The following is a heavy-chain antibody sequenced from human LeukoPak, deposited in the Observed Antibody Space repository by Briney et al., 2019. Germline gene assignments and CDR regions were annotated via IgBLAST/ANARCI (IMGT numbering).Heavy chain of an antibody. CDR2: IYTSGSI. D-gene: IGHD2-21*01. V-gene: IGHV4-61*02. Sequence: SETLSLTCTVSGGSISSDSYYWSWIRQPAGTGLEWIGRIYTSGSINYNPSLGSRVTISIDTSKNQFSLKLSSVTAADTAVYYCARGVVIAPQTFDYWGQGTLVTVSS. J-gene: IGHJ4*02. CDR1: GGSISSDSYY. CDR3: ARGVVIAPQTFDY.